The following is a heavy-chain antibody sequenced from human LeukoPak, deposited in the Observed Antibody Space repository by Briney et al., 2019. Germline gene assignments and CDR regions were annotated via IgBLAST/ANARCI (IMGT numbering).Heavy chain of an antibody. Sequence: PGGSLRLSCAASGFTFSSYAMSWVRQAPGKGLEWVSAISSDSTYMYYADSLKGRFTISRDNAKNSLYLQMSGLRAEDTAVYYCARDLFLEVPTVPNYWGQGTLVTVSS. CDR1: GFTFSSYA. J-gene: IGHJ4*02. V-gene: IGHV3-21*01. CDR3: ARDLFLEVPTVPNY. CDR2: ISSDSTYM. D-gene: IGHD3-3*01.